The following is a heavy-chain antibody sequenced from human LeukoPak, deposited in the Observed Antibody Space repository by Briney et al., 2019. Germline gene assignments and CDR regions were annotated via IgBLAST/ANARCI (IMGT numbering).Heavy chain of an antibody. V-gene: IGHV4-30-2*01. J-gene: IGHJ4*02. CDR3: ARDLYSDVNHFDY. Sequence: SETLSLTCTVSGGAITSGGYYWSWIRQPPGKGLEWIAYIYHSGNVYESANTFYNPSLKSRVHISIDRSKNQFFLNLDSVTAADTAVYYCARDLYSDVNHFDYWGQGTLVTVSS. CDR2: IYHSGNVYESANT. CDR1: GGAITSGGYY. D-gene: IGHD4-17*01.